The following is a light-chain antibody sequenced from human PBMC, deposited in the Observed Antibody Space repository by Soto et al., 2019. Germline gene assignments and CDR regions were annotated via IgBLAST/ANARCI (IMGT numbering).Light chain of an antibody. Sequence: QAVVTQEPSLTVSPGVTVTLTCASSTGAVTSGYYPNWFQQKPGQAPRALIYSTIHKHSWTPARFSGSLLGGKAALTLSGVQPEDEAEYYCLLYFGGAHVVFGRGTKVTVL. J-gene: IGLJ2*01. CDR1: TGAVTSGYY. CDR2: STI. CDR3: LLYFGGAHVV. V-gene: IGLV7-43*01.